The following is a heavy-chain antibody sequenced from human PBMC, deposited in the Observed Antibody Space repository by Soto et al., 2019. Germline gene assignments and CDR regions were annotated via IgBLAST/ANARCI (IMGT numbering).Heavy chain of an antibody. J-gene: IGHJ6*02. V-gene: IGHV2-70*12. CDR3: AHSEYYDSSGYYYYYGMDV. CDR1: WFSLSTKGMC. D-gene: IGHD3-22*01. Sequence: GSGPTLVNPPQTLTRTCTFFWFSLSTKGMCVSWIPPPPGKAPEWLARIDWDDDKYYSTSLKTRLTISKDTSKNQVVLTMTNMDPVDTATYYCAHSEYYDSSGYYYYYGMDVWGQGTTVTVSS. CDR2: IDWDDDK.